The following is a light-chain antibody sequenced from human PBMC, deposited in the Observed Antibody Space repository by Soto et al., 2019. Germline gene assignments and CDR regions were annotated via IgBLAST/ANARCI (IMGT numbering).Light chain of an antibody. J-gene: IGKJ1*01. V-gene: IGKV1-6*01. Sequence: AIQMTQSPSSLSASVGDRVTITCRASLGIRSDLVWYQQKPGKAPKVLIYAASTLQGGVPSRFSGSGSGTDFTLTISSLQPEDFAIYYCQQDYDYPWTFGQGTKVEIK. CDR2: AAS. CDR1: LGIRSD. CDR3: QQDYDYPWT.